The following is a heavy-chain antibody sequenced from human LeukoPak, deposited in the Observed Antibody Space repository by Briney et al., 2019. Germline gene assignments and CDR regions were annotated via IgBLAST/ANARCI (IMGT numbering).Heavy chain of an antibody. V-gene: IGHV3-48*03. D-gene: IGHD3-9*01. CDR3: ARTPTYYDILTDYPYYFDY. Sequence: GGSLRLSCVASGFTFSSFQMNWVRQAPGKGLEWVSYINSSGSIMFYADPVKGRFTISRDNAKNSLYLHMNSLRAEDTAVYYCARTPTYYDILTDYPYYFDYWGQGTLVTVSS. CDR1: GFTFSSFQ. CDR2: INSSGSIM. J-gene: IGHJ4*02.